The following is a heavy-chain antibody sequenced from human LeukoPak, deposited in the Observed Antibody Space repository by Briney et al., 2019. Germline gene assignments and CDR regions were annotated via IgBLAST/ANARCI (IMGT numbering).Heavy chain of an antibody. CDR3: ATSSTTGTWNWFDP. CDR2: FDPEDGET. V-gene: IGHV1-24*01. D-gene: IGHD1-1*01. Sequence: ASVKVSCKVSGYTLTELSMHWVRQAPGKGLEWMGGFDPEDGETIYVQKFQGRVTMTEDTSTDTAYMELSSLRSEDTAVYYCATSSTTGTWNWFDPWGQGTLVTVSS. J-gene: IGHJ5*02. CDR1: GYTLTELS.